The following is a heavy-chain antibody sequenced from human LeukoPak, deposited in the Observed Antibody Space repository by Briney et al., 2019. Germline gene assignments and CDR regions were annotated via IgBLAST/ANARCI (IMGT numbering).Heavy chain of an antibody. D-gene: IGHD3-10*01. CDR1: GYTFTVYH. Sequence: AAVTVSFTASGYTFTVYHIHWLRPGPAQGLGRMGVIKKNSGGTNQAQKVHGRVTMTRDTYISTDSMELSSLTSDDTAMYYCASDLEGYHYGSGKYPQWGQGTLITVSS. J-gene: IGHJ4*02. CDR2: IKKNSGGT. CDR3: ASDLEGYHYGSGKYPQ. V-gene: IGHV1-2*02.